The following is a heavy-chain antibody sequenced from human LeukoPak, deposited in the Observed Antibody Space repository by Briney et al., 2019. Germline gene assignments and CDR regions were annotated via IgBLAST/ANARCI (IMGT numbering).Heavy chain of an antibody. D-gene: IGHD3-10*02. CDR3: AELGITMIGGV. CDR2: ISSIGSTI. J-gene: IGHJ6*04. CDR1: GFTFSSYE. Sequence: PGGSLRLSCEASGFTFSSYEMNWVRQAPGKGLEWVSYISSIGSTIYYADSVKGRFTISRDNAKNSLYLQMNSLRAEDTAVYYCAELGITMIGGVWGKGTTVTISS. V-gene: IGHV3-48*03.